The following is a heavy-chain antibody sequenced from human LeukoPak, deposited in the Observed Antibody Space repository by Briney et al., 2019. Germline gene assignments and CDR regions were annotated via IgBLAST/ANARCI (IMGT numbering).Heavy chain of an antibody. CDR3: ARLAAAEAAFDI. D-gene: IGHD6-13*01. CDR2: IYSGGST. V-gene: IGHV3-53*01. J-gene: IGHJ3*02. Sequence: PGGSLRLSCAASGFTVSSDYMNWVRQAPGKGLEWVSLIYSGGSTYYADSVKGRFTISRDNSKNTLYLQMNSLRAEDTAVYYCARLAAAEAAFDIWGQGTMVTVSS. CDR1: GFTVSSDY.